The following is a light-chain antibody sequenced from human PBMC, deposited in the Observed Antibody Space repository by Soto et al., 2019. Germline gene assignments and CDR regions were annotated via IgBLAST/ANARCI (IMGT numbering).Light chain of an antibody. Sequence: DIRMTQSPSTLSAFVGERVTITCRASHYVSSSLAWYQQKPGKAPKLMIYKTSILESGVPSRFSGSASGTEFTLSISSLQPDDFATYWCQQYNTYPWTFGQGTKVEIK. CDR3: QQYNTYPWT. CDR1: HYVSSS. V-gene: IGKV1-5*03. CDR2: KTS. J-gene: IGKJ1*01.